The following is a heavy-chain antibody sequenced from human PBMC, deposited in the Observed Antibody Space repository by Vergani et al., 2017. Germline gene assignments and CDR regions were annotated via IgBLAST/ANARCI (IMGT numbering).Heavy chain of an antibody. Sequence: QVQLVESGGGVVQPGESLRLSCAASKFTLSNFAMHWVRQAPGKGLEWVAVIRNDGRNKYYADSVKGRFTISRDNFKNSLYLQMNSLRAEDTAVYYCARDSPLDNYYDSSGHPPGGYWGQGTLVTVSS. D-gene: IGHD3-22*01. J-gene: IGHJ4*02. CDR1: KFTLSNFA. CDR3: ARDSPLDNYYDSSGHPPGGY. V-gene: IGHV3-33*01. CDR2: IRNDGRNK.